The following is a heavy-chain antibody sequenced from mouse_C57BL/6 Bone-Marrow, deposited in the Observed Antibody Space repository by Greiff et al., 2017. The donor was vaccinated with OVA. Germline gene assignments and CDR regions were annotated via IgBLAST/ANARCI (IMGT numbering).Heavy chain of an antibody. Sequence: QVQLQQSGAELARPGASVKLSCKASGYTFTSYGISWVKQRTGQGLEWIGEIYPRSGNTYYNEKFKGKATLTADKSSSTAYMELRSLTAEDSAVYFCARLRWLLFYAMDYWGQGTSVTVSS. CDR3: ARLRWLLFYAMDY. D-gene: IGHD2-3*01. J-gene: IGHJ4*01. V-gene: IGHV1-81*01. CDR2: IYPRSGNT. CDR1: GYTFTSYG.